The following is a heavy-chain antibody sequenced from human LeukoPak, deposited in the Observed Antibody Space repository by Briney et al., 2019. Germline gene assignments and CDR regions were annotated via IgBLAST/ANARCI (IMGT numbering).Heavy chain of an antibody. D-gene: IGHD4-17*01. V-gene: IGHV3-30*04. CDR3: ASTTVTTERFDY. Sequence: GGSLRLSCAASGFTFSSYAMHWVRQAPGKGLEWVAVISYDGSNKYYADSVKGRFTISRDNSKNTLYLQMNSLRAEDTAVYYCASTTVTTERFDYWGQGTLVTVSS. CDR2: ISYDGSNK. J-gene: IGHJ4*02. CDR1: GFTFSSYA.